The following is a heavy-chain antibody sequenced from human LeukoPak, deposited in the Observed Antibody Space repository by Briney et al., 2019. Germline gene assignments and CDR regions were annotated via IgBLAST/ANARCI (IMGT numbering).Heavy chain of an antibody. V-gene: IGHV3-30-3*01. CDR1: GFTFSSYA. CDR2: ISYDGSNK. J-gene: IGHJ4*02. CDR3: ARDGNRGYSYGFASGY. D-gene: IGHD5-18*01. Sequence: GGSLRLSCAASGFTFSSYAMHWVRQAPGKGLEWVAVISYDGSNKYYADSVKGRFTISRDNAKNSLYLQMNSLRAEDTAVYYCARDGNRGYSYGFASGYWGQGTLVTVSS.